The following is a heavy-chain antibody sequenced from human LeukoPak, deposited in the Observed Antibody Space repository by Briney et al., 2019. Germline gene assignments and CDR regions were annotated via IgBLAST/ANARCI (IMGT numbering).Heavy chain of an antibody. J-gene: IGHJ4*02. D-gene: IGHD5-18*01. CDR3: ARATPWGAMVRSRFDY. CDR1: GYTFTSYY. V-gene: IGHV1-2*02. Sequence: ASVKVSCKASGYTFTSYYMHWVRQAPGQGLEWMGWINPNSGGTNYAQKFQGRVTMTRDTSISTAYMELSRLRSDDTAVYYCARATPWGAMVRSRFDYWGQGTLVTVSS. CDR2: INPNSGGT.